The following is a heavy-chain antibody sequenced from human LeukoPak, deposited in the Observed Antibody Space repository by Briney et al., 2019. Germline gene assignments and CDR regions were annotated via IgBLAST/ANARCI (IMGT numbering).Heavy chain of an antibody. D-gene: IGHD3-10*02. J-gene: IGHJ6*04. CDR2: ISSSGSTI. Sequence: GGSLRLSCAASGFTFSSYWMNWVRQAPGKGLEWVSYISSSGSTIYYADSVKGRFTISRDKAKNSLYLQMNSLRAEDTAVYYCAELGITMIGGVWGKGTTVTISS. CDR3: AELGITMIGGV. V-gene: IGHV3-48*03. CDR1: GFTFSSYW.